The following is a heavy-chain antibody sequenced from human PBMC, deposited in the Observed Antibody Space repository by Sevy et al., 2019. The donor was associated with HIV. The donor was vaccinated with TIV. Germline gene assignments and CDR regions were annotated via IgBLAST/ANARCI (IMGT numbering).Heavy chain of an antibody. D-gene: IGHD2-8*01. CDR3: AKDWVQTNKGDY. Sequence: GGSLRLSCAASGFTFSSYAMNWVRQAPGKGLEWVSAISGSGGSTYYADSVKGRFTISRDNSKNTLYLQMNSLRAEDTAVYYCAKDWVQTNKGDYWGQGTLVTVSS. J-gene: IGHJ4*02. CDR2: ISGSGGST. V-gene: IGHV3-23*01. CDR1: GFTFSSYA.